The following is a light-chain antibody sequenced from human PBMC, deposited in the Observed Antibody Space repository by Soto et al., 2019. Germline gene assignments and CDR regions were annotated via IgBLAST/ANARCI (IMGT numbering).Light chain of an antibody. CDR2: EVN. CDR1: SSDIGGYNY. J-gene: IGLJ1*01. V-gene: IGLV2-14*01. CDR3: TSYTSGSPYV. Sequence: QSALTQPASVSGSPGQSITISCTGTSSDIGGYNYVSWYQHHPGKAPKLMIYEVNNRPSGVSNRFSGSKSGNTASLIISGLQAEDEADYYCTSYTSGSPYVFGSGTKLTVL.